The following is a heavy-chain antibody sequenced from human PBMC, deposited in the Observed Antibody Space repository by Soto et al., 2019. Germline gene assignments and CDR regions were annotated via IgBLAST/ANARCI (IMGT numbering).Heavy chain of an antibody. J-gene: IGHJ4*02. CDR2: ISATNTYI. V-gene: IGHV3-21*01. CDR3: ARVNSATGSMHFDH. Sequence: GGSLRLSCAGSTFNFTHYTLSWFRQAPGKGLEWVSSISATNTYIFYADSVKGRFTISRDNAKKSVSLQMSSLRAEGTALYYCARVNSATGSMHFDHWGQGTLVTVSS. CDR1: TFNFTHYT. D-gene: IGHD3-9*01.